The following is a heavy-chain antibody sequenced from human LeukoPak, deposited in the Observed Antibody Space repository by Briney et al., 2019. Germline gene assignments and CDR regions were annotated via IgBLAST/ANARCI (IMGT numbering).Heavy chain of an antibody. CDR3: AKSYQLLPYYYYYYMDV. Sequence: GGSLRLSCAASGLTFSDYYMSWIRQAPGKGLEWVSYISNSGSTRYYADSVKGRFTISRDNSKNTLYLQMNSLRAEDTAVYYCAKSYQLLPYYYYYYMDVWGKGTTVTVSS. J-gene: IGHJ6*03. D-gene: IGHD2-2*01. CDR2: ISNSGSTR. CDR1: GLTFSDYY. V-gene: IGHV3-11*01.